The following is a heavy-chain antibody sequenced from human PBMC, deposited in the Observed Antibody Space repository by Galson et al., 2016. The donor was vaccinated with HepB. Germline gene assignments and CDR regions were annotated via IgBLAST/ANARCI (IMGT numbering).Heavy chain of an antibody. CDR3: VRRDYYGSGGYVS. Sequence: ETLSLTCSVSGGSISTSLYFWGWIRQTPGKGLEWIGSIYQSGSTFDNPSLKSRVTISIDTSKNQFSLKLSSVTAADTAVYYCVRRDYYGSGGYVSWGQGTLVTVSS. D-gene: IGHD3-10*01. J-gene: IGHJ4*02. CDR2: IYQSGST. CDR1: GGSISTSLYF. V-gene: IGHV4-39*01.